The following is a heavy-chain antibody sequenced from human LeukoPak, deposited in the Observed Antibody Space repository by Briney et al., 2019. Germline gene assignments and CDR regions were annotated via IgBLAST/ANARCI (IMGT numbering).Heavy chain of an antibody. V-gene: IGHV4-59*01. CDR1: GGSISSYY. Sequence: SETLSLTCTVSGGSISSYYWSWIRQPPGKGLEWIGYIYYSGSTNYNPSLKSRVTISVDTSKNQFSLKLSSVTTADTAVYYCARGEGGYIFDYWGQGTLVTVSS. D-gene: IGHD5-18*01. CDR2: IYYSGST. CDR3: ARGEGGYIFDY. J-gene: IGHJ4*02.